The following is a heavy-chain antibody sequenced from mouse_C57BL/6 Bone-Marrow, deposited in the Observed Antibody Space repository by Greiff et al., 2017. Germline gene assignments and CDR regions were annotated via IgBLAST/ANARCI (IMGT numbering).Heavy chain of an antibody. V-gene: IGHV1-69*01. CDR1: GYTFTSYW. J-gene: IGHJ2*01. CDR2: IDPSDSYT. CDR3: ARGAY. Sequence: QVQLQQPGAELVMPGASVKLSCKASGYTFTSYWMHWVQQTPGQGLEWIGEIDPSDSYTNYNQKFKGKSTLTVDKSSSTAYMQLSRLTSEDSAVYYCARGAYWGQGTTLTVSS.